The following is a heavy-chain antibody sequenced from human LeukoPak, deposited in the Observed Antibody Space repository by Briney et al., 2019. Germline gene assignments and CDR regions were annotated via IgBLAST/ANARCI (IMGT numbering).Heavy chain of an antibody. Sequence: PGGSLRLSCAASGFTVSSNYMSWVRQAPGKGLEWVSVIYSGGSTYYADSVKGRFTISRDNSKNTLYLQMNSLRAEDTAVYYCARSGTYYYGSGSYYPGWGQGTLVTVSS. J-gene: IGHJ4*02. V-gene: IGHV3-66*01. CDR3: ARSGTYYYGSGSYYPG. CDR1: GFTVSSNY. CDR2: IYSGGST. D-gene: IGHD3-10*01.